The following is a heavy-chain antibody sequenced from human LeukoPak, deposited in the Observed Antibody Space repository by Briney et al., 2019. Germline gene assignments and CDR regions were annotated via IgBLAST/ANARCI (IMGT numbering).Heavy chain of an antibody. CDR3: ARDTGSQDSSSWYGAVDY. D-gene: IGHD6-13*01. CDR2: XKQDGSEK. Sequence: RLXXAXSGFTFSNXWMXXVRXXXXXXXXXVANXKQDGSEKYYVDSVKGRFTISRDNAKNSLYLQMNSLRAEDTAVYYCARDTGSQDSSSWYGAVDYWGQGTLVTVSS. CDR1: GFTFSNXW. V-gene: IGHV3-7*01. J-gene: IGHJ4*02.